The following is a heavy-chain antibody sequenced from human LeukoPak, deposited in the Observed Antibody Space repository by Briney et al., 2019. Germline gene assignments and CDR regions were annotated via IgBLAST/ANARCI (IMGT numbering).Heavy chain of an antibody. V-gene: IGHV4-39*01. CDR1: SDSISNSAYH. CDR2: IYYNRGT. CDR3: ARLLVGVITTHSGDC. Sequence: SETLSLTCTVSSDSISNSAYHWGWIRQPPGRGLEWIGTIYYNRGTYYNQSLKSRVTISVDTSKNQFSLKLSSVTAADTAMYYCARLLVGVITTHSGDCWGQGTLVTVSS. J-gene: IGHJ4*02. D-gene: IGHD3-22*01.